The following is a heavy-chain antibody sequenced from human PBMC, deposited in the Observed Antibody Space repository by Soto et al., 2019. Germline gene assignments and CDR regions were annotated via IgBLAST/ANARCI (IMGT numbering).Heavy chain of an antibody. Sequence: GGSVRLSCSAAGFTFKSYARHWVRQAPGEGLEDVSTISSDGDTTYYADSVKGRFTISRDNSKNTLFLQMSSLRHEDTAVYYCGTGTTSFGVVIDWLDPWGQGALVTVSS. D-gene: IGHD3-3*01. V-gene: IGHV3-64D*06. CDR1: GFTFKSYA. CDR2: ISSDGDTT. CDR3: GTGTTSFGVVIDWLDP. J-gene: IGHJ5*02.